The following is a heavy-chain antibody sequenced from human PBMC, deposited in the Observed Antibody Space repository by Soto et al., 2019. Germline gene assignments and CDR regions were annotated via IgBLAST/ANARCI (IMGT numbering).Heavy chain of an antibody. J-gene: IGHJ5*02. CDR2: INHSGST. Sequence: SETLSLICGVHGGSFSGYYWSWIRQPPGKGLEWIGEINHSGSTDYNPSLKCRVTISVDTSKNQFSLKLSSVTAADTAVYFCARGQVVVLPPAIRGGVYNWFDPRGQGTMVTVAS. V-gene: IGHV4-34*01. CDR1: GGSFSGYY. D-gene: IGHD2-2*01. CDR3: ARGQVVVLPPAIRGGVYNWFDP.